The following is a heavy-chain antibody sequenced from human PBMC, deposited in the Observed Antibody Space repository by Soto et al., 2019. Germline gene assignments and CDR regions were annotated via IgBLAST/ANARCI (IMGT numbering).Heavy chain of an antibody. D-gene: IGHD2-21*01. Sequence: QVQLVQSGAEVKTPGASVKVSCKASGYTFTSYDMNWVRQAPGQGLEWMGWMNPNSGNTGYAQKFQGRLTMTRDTAISLAHIELSSLRDEDTAVYYCARSDCYNFKWLDSWGQGTLVTVSA. V-gene: IGHV1-8*01. CDR2: MNPNSGNT. CDR1: GYTFTSYD. J-gene: IGHJ5*01. CDR3: ARSDCYNFKWLDS.